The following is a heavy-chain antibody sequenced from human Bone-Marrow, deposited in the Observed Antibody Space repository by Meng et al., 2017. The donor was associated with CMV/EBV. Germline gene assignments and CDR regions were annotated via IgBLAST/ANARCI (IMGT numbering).Heavy chain of an antibody. CDR2: IIPIFGTA. CDR3: ARGADIVVVRRCYNYYGMDV. V-gene: IGHV1-69*05. D-gene: IGHD2-2*01. J-gene: IGHJ6*02. Sequence: SVKVSCKASGCTFSSYAISWVRQAPGQGLEWMGGIIPIFGTANYAQKFQGRVTITTDESTSTAYMELSSLRSEQTAVYYCARGADIVVVRRCYNYYGMDVWGQGTTVTVSS. CDR1: GCTFSSYA.